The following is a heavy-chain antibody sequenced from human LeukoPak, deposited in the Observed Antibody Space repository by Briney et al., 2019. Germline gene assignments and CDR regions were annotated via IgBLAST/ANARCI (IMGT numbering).Heavy chain of an antibody. V-gene: IGHV4-39*07. CDR1: GDSITSSNYY. CDR2: IFYNGGP. D-gene: IGHD1-26*01. CDR3: ASYSGIYSAFEI. Sequence: PSETLSLTCTASGDSITSSNYYWGWVRQSPGRGLEWLGNIFYNGGPYYNPSFKSRVVISVDTSKNHFSLTLNAVTAADTAVYHCASYSGIYSAFEIWSQGTLVTVSS. J-gene: IGHJ3*02.